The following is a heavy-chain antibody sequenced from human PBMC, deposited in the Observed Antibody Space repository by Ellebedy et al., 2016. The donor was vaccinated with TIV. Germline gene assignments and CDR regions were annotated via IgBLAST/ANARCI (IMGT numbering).Heavy chain of an antibody. CDR3: ARGDSSSWYLFDY. V-gene: IGHV1-2*02. Sequence: ASVKVSCKASGGTFSSYAISWVRQAPGQGLEWMGWINPNSGGTNYAQKFQGRVTMTRDTSISTAYMELSRLRSDDTAVYYCARGDSSSWYLFDYWGQGTLVTVSS. CDR1: GGTFSSYA. CDR2: INPNSGGT. J-gene: IGHJ4*02. D-gene: IGHD6-13*01.